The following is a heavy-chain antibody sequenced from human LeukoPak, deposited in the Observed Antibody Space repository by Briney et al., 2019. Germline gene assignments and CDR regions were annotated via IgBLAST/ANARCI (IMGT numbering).Heavy chain of an antibody. CDR2: ISYDGSNK. J-gene: IGHJ4*02. Sequence: GGSLRLSCAASGFTFSSYAMHWVRQAPGKGLEWVAVISYDGSNKYYADSVKGRFTISRDNSKNTLYLQMNSLRAEDTAVYYCARDGGYYDSSGGYYFDYWGQGTLVTVSS. V-gene: IGHV3-30-3*01. CDR1: GFTFSSYA. CDR3: ARDGGYYDSSGGYYFDY. D-gene: IGHD3-22*01.